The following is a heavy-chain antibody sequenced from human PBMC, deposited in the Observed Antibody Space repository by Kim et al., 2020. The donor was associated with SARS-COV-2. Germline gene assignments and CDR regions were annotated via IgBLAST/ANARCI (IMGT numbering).Heavy chain of an antibody. CDR3: ARGDGYYDTY. CDR1: GGSISSYY. V-gene: IGHV4-59*01. CDR2: IYYSGST. D-gene: IGHD3-22*01. Sequence: SETLSLTCTVSGGSISSYYWSWIRQPPGKGLEWIGYIYYSGSTKYNPSLKSRVTISVDTSENQFSLKLSSVTAADTAVYYCARGDGYYDTYWVQGTLVTVSS. J-gene: IGHJ4*02.